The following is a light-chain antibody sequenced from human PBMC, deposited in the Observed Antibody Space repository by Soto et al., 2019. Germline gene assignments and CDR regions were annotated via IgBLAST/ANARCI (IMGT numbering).Light chain of an antibody. CDR1: QGINKW. V-gene: IGKV1-12*01. Sequence: DIQMTQSPSSVSAAVGDRVTITCRASQGINKWLAWYQQKPGKAPQLLISAASTLRSGVPSRCSGSGSGTDFSLTNSNLQPEDFATYFCKQAKSGHLTFGGGTRVEI. CDR2: AAS. J-gene: IGKJ4*01. CDR3: KQAKSGHLT.